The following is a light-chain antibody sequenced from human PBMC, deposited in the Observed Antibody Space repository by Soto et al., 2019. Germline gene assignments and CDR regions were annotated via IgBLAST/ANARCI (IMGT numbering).Light chain of an antibody. V-gene: IGLV2-8*01. CDR2: EVS. CDR1: SSDVGGYNY. Sequence: SALTQPPSASGSPGQSVTLSCTGTSSDVGGYNYVSWYQQHPGKAPKLMIYEVSKRPSGVPDRFSGSKSGNTASLTVSGLQAEDEADYYCSSYAGINNLVFGGGTKLTVL. CDR3: SSYAGINNLV. J-gene: IGLJ2*01.